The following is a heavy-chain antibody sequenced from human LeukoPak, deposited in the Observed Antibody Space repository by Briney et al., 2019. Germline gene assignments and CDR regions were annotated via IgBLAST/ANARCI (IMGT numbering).Heavy chain of an antibody. CDR3: ARASTRAAATGYDP. V-gene: IGHV1-18*01. J-gene: IGHJ5*02. Sequence: ASVKVSCKASGYTFNTYGITWVRQAPGQGLEWMGRISAYNGDTNFAQKFQGRVSMMTDTSTSTAYMELRSLRSDDTAIYYCARASTRAAATGYDPWGQGSLVTVSS. CDR2: ISAYNGDT. CDR1: GYTFNTYG. D-gene: IGHD6-13*01.